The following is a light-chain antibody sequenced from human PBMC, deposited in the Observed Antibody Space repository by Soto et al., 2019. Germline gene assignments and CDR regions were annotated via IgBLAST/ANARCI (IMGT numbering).Light chain of an antibody. CDR1: QSVSRY. V-gene: IGKV3-11*01. Sequence: EIGLTQSPATLSLSPGERATLSCRASQSVSRYLGWYQQKPGQAPSLLIYDVSNRATGIPARFSGSGSGTDFTLTISSLQSEDFAVYYCQQYDNWPWTFGQGTKVDIK. CDR3: QQYDNWPWT. CDR2: DVS. J-gene: IGKJ1*01.